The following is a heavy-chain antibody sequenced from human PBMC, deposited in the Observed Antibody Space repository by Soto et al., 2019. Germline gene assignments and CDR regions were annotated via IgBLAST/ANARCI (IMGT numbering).Heavy chain of an antibody. CDR1: GFRFSSYA. CDR2: VTGSGGST. J-gene: IGHJ4*02. V-gene: IGHV3-23*01. Sequence: GGSLRLSCAASGFRFSSYAMSWVRQAPGKGFEWVSTVTGSGGSTFYADSVKGRLSISRDNSKNTLYLQMNSLRAEDTAVYYCAICTGIQLWVFNYWGQGTPVTVSS. D-gene: IGHD5-18*01. CDR3: AICTGIQLWVFNY.